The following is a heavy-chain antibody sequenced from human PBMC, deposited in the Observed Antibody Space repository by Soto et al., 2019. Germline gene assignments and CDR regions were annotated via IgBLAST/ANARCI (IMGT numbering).Heavy chain of an antibody. CDR3: AREHSGSYCDY. Sequence: PSETLSLTCTVSGGSVSSCSYYWSWIRQPPGKGLEWIGYIYYSGSTNYNPSLKSRVTISVDTSKNQFSLKLSSVTAADTAVYYCAREHSGSYCDYWGQGTLVTVSS. D-gene: IGHD1-26*01. V-gene: IGHV4-61*01. CDR2: IYYSGST. CDR1: GGSVSSCSYY. J-gene: IGHJ4*02.